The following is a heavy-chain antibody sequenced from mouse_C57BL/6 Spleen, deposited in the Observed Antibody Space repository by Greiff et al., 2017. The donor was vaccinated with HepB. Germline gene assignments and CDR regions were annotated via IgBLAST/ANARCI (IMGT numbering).Heavy chain of an antibody. CDR3: ARGGLRVGDYYAMDY. J-gene: IGHJ4*01. CDR1: GYTFTSYW. V-gene: IGHV1-64*01. Sequence: QVQLKQPGAELVKPGASVKLSCKASGYTFTSYWMHWVKQRPGQGLEWIGMIHPNSGSTNYNEKFKSKATLTVDKSSSTAYMQLSSLTSEDSAVYYCARGGLRVGDYYAMDYWGQGTSVTVSS. CDR2: IHPNSGST. D-gene: IGHD3-2*02.